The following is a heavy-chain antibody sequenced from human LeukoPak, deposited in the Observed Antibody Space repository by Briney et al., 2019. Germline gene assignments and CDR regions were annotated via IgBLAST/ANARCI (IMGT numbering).Heavy chain of an antibody. V-gene: IGHV4-34*01. CDR1: GGSFSGYY. D-gene: IGHD1-26*01. Sequence: SETLSLTCAVYGGSFSGYYWSWIRQPPGKGLEWIGEINHSGSTNYNPSLKSRVAISVDTSKNQFSLNLNSVTAADTAIYYCARRDPDSEGVDVWGQGTTVTVSS. CDR2: INHSGST. CDR3: ARRDPDSEGVDV. J-gene: IGHJ6*02.